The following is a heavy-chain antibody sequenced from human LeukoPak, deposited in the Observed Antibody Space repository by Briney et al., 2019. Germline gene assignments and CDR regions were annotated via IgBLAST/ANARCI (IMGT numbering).Heavy chain of an antibody. CDR3: ARDYYYASGGGDAFDI. J-gene: IGHJ3*02. V-gene: IGHV1-18*01. CDR2: ISAYNGNT. Sequence: ASVKVSCKASGYTFTSYGISWVRQAPGQGLEWMGWISAYNGNTNYAQKLQGRVTMTTDTSTSTAYMELRSLRSDDTAVYYCARDYYYASGGGDAFDIWGQGTMVTVSS. CDR1: GYTFTSYG. D-gene: IGHD3-10*01.